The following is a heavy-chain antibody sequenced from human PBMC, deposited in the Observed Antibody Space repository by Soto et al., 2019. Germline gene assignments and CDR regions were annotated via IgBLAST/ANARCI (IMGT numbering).Heavy chain of an antibody. CDR3: ATIVVVASTMRDDAFDI. D-gene: IGHD2-2*01. J-gene: IGHJ3*02. CDR1: GGSFSGYY. CDR2: IHHSGST. Sequence: QVQLQQWGTGQLKSSETLSLTCAFNGGSFSGYYWSWIRQPPGKGLEWIGEIHHSGSTNYNPSLKTRVTISLDTSKNQFSLKLNSVTAADTAVYYCATIVVVASTMRDDAFDIWGQGTMVTVSS. V-gene: IGHV4-34*01.